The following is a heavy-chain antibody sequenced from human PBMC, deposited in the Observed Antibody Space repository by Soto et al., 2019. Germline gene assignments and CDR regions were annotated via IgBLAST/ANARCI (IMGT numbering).Heavy chain of an antibody. V-gene: IGHV1-18*01. J-gene: IGHJ4*02. D-gene: IGHD3-22*01. CDR1: GYTFTTYG. CDR2: ISTYNGNT. Sequence: QVQLVQSGAEVNKPGASVKVSCKASGYTFTTYGMSWVRQAPGQGLDWMGWISTYNGNTKYAEMLQGRVTMTTDTTKSTAYMELRSLRSDDTAVYYCARGPTDYYDNSGDYFLDYWGQGTLVTVSS. CDR3: ARGPTDYYDNSGDYFLDY.